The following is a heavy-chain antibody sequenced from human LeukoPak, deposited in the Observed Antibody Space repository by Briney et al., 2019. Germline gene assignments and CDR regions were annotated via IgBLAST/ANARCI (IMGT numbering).Heavy chain of an antibody. D-gene: IGHD1-1*01. J-gene: IGHJ4*02. CDR1: GFTFSSYA. Sequence: GGSLRLSCVASGFTFSSYAMHWVRQAPAKGLEWVEVISYDGSNKYYADSVKGRFTISRDNSKNTLYPQMNSLRAEDTAVYYCALDNGYWGQGTLVTVSS. CDR2: ISYDGSNK. V-gene: IGHV3-30*01. CDR3: ALDNGY.